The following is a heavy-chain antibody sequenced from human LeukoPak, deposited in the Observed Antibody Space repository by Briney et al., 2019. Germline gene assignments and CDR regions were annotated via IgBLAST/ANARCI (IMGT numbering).Heavy chain of an antibody. CDR3: AKDTRDILTGYYNTAFDY. CDR1: GFTFDDYA. J-gene: IGHJ4*02. V-gene: IGHV3-9*01. Sequence: QSGRSLRLSCAASGFTFDDYAMHWVRQAPGKGLEWVSGITWNSGSIGYADSVKGRFTISRDNAKNSLYLQINSLRAEDTALYYCAKDTRDILTGYYNTAFDYWGQGTLVTVSS. D-gene: IGHD3-9*01. CDR2: ITWNSGSI.